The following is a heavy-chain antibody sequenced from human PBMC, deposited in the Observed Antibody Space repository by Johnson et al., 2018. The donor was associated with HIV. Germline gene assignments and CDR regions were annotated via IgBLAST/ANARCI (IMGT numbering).Heavy chain of an antibody. CDR2: ISYDGSNK. CDR1: GFTFSDYA. Sequence: QVQLVESGGNVVQPGRSLRLSCAASGFTFSDYAMHWVRQAPGKGLEWVAVISYDGSNKYYPDSVTGRFTISRDNIKNTLYLQMDSLRAEDTAVYFCAREMVAAKDAFDIWGQGTMVTVSS. V-gene: IGHV3-30-3*01. CDR3: AREMVAAKDAFDI. J-gene: IGHJ3*02. D-gene: IGHD2-15*01.